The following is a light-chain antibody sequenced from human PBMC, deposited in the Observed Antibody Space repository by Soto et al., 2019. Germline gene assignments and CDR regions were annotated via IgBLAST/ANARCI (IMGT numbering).Light chain of an antibody. J-gene: IGKJ5*01. V-gene: IGKV1-9*01. CDR3: QLSHTTLT. CDR1: QGISNY. Sequence: DIQLTQSPSFLSASVVDRVAITCRASQGISNYLAWYQQKPGKAPNLLIYGASTLQSGVPSRFSGSGSGADFTLTISSLQPEDSATYYCQLSHTTLTFGQGTRLEI. CDR2: GAS.